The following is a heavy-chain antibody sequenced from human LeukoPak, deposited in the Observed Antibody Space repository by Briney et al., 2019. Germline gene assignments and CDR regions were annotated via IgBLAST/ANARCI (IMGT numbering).Heavy chain of an antibody. D-gene: IGHD3-10*01. CDR2: ISGTDGSA. J-gene: IGHJ4*02. CDR3: AKVVASYYYGSGSYYNPPNYFDY. CDR1: GLTFSSFA. Sequence: PGGSLRLSCAVSGLTFSSFAMSWVRQAPGKGLEWVSVISGTDGSAYYADSVKGRFTISRDNSKNTLYLQMNSLRAEDTAVYYRAKVVASYYYGSGSYYNPPNYFDYWGQGTLVTVSS. V-gene: IGHV3-23*01.